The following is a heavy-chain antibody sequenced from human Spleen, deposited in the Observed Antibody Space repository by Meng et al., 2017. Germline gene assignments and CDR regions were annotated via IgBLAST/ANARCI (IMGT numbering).Heavy chain of an antibody. J-gene: IGHJ4*02. CDR2: IFPDDSNI. CDR1: GYSFTSYW. D-gene: IGHD2-15*01. Sequence: GGSLRLSCKGSGYSFTSYWIGWVRQTPGKGLEWMGIIFPDDSNIRYSPSIQGQVTISADKSISTAYLQWSSLKASDTATYFCARADHGSYCSGGTCYHFGFDYWGQGTLVTVSS. V-gene: IGHV5-51*01. CDR3: ARADHGSYCSGGTCYHFGFDY.